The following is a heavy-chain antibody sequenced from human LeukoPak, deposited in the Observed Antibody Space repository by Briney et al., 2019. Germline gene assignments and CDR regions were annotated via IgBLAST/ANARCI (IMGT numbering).Heavy chain of an antibody. CDR1: GGSISSGSYY. Sequence: PSETLSLTCTVSGGSISSGSYYWSWIRQPAGKGLEWIGRIYTSGSTNYNPSLKSRVTVSVDTSKNQFSLKLSSVTAADTAVYCCARYIAAAGSVDYWGQGTLVTVSS. D-gene: IGHD6-13*01. V-gene: IGHV4-61*02. J-gene: IGHJ4*02. CDR3: ARYIAAAGSVDY. CDR2: IYTSGST.